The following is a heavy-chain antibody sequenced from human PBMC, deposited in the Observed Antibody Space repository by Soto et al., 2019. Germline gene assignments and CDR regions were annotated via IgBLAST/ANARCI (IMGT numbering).Heavy chain of an antibody. CDR1: GFSFSSYA. CDR3: AKESMTEHYGDTLFDH. CDR2: FSAGGRA. Sequence: EVQLFESGGGLVQPGGSLRLSCEASGFSFSSYALSWVRQAPGKGMEWVSTFSAGGRAYYADSVKGRFTIAKDFSKNTLHLKPNSLRAEDTAVYYCAKESMTEHYGDTLFDHWGQGTRVTVSS. J-gene: IGHJ4*02. V-gene: IGHV3-23*01. D-gene: IGHD4-17*01.